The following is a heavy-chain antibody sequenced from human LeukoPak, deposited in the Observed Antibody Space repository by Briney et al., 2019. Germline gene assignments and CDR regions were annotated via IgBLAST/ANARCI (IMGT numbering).Heavy chain of an antibody. Sequence: SETLSLTCTVSGGSISNYYWTWIRQPPGKGLEWIGYIYSSGNTNYNPSLNSRVTISLDASKNQFSLMLRSLTAADTAVYYCARRYTASPGERFDYWGQGSLVSVSS. CDR3: ARRYTASPGERFDY. D-gene: IGHD1-1*01. CDR2: IYSSGNT. CDR1: GGSISNYY. V-gene: IGHV4-59*08. J-gene: IGHJ4*02.